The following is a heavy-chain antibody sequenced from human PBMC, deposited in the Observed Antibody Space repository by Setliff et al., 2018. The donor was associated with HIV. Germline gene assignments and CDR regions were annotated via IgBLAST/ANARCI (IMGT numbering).Heavy chain of an antibody. CDR2: IIPIFGTA. Sequence: ASVKVSCKASGGTFSSYAISWVRQAPGQVLEWMGGIIPIFGTANYAQKFQGRVTITADESTSTAYMELSSLRSEDTAVYYCARDRSNYVGLDAFDIWGQGTMVTVS. V-gene: IGHV1-69*13. CDR3: ARDRSNYVGLDAFDI. D-gene: IGHD4-4*01. CDR1: GGTFSSYA. J-gene: IGHJ3*02.